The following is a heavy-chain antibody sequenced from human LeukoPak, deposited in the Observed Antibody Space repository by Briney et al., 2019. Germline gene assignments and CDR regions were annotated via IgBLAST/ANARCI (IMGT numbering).Heavy chain of an antibody. D-gene: IGHD4-17*01. CDR2: IYYSGST. V-gene: IGHV4-39*07. CDR3: DSWTTVTTSASLTSFDY. CDR1: GGSISSSSYY. Sequence: SETLSLTCTVSGGSISSSSYYWGWIRQPPGTGLEWIGSIYYSGSTYYNPSLKSRVTISVDTSKNQFSLKLSSVTAADTAVYYCDSWTTVTTSASLTSFDYWGQGTLVTVSS. J-gene: IGHJ4*02.